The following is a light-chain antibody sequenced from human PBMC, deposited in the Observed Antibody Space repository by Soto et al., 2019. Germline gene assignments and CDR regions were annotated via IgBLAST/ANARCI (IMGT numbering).Light chain of an antibody. J-gene: IGLJ2*01. V-gene: IGLV2-14*03. CDR2: DVT. CDR3: SSYTTSGALF. CDR1: SSDVGGYNY. Sequence: QSAVTQPASVSGSPGQSITISCSGTSSDVGGYNYVTWYQQHPGKAPKLMIYDVTNRPSGVSNRFSGSKSGNTASLTISGLQAEDEADYYCSSYTTSGALFFGGGTKLTVL.